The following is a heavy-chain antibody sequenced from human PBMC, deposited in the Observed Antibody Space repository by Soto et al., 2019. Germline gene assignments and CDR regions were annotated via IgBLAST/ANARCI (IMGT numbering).Heavy chain of an antibody. V-gene: IGHV3-20*04. J-gene: IGHJ4*02. CDR1: GFTFDDYG. CDR2: IIWNGGET. Sequence: EVQLVESGGGVVRLGEFLRLSCPASGFTFDDYGVSWVRQAPGKGLEWVSGIIWNGGETGYADSVKGRFTISRDNAKNSLYLQMNSLRAEDTALYYCARGDGDDYVWGSSGYWGQGTLVIVSP. D-gene: IGHD3-16*01. CDR3: ARGDGDDYVWGSSGY.